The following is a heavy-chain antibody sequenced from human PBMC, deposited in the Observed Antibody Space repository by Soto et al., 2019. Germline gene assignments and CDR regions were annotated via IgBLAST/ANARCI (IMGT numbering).Heavy chain of an antibody. D-gene: IGHD3-3*01. Sequence: PGESLKISCAASGFTFSSYGMHWVRQAPGKGLEWVAVIWYDGSNKYYADSVKGRFTISRDNSKNTLYLQMNSLRAEDTAVYYCARDLGVVTPPSYYYYGMDVWGQGTTVTVSS. J-gene: IGHJ6*02. CDR2: IWYDGSNK. CDR1: GFTFSSYG. CDR3: ARDLGVVTPPSYYYYGMDV. V-gene: IGHV3-33*01.